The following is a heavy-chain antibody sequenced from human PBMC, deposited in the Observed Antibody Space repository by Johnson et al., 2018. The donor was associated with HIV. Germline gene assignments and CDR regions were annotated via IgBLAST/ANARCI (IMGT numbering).Heavy chain of an antibody. J-gene: IGHJ3*02. V-gene: IGHV3-11*04. D-gene: IGHD3-3*01. Sequence: QVQLVESGGGLVKPGGSLRLSCVASGFTFSDYYMTWIRQAPGKGLEWLSYISSGGTTIYYSDSVKGRFTISRDNAKNSLYLQMNSLRAGDTAVYYCARGGSRTTIFGVDINLGGFDIWGQGTRVTVSS. CDR1: GFTFSDYY. CDR2: ISSGGTTI. CDR3: ARGGSRTTIFGVDINLGGFDI.